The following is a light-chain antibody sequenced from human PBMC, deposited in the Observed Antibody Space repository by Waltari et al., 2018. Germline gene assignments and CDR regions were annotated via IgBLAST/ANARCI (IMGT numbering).Light chain of an antibody. Sequence: QTVVTQEPSLSVSPGGTVTPTCALSSGPLSSTSYASGYQQTPGQAPRTLIYKSNTRSSGVPDRFSGSIFGNKAALTITGAQADDESDYYCLLYMGSGIWVFGGGTKLTVI. V-gene: IGLV8-61*01. J-gene: IGLJ3*02. CDR3: LLYMGSGIWV. CDR1: SGPLSSTSY. CDR2: KSN.